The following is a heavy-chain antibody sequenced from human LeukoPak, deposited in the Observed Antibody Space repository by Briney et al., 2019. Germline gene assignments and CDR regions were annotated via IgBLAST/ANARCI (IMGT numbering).Heavy chain of an antibody. J-gene: IGHJ3*02. V-gene: IGHV1-2*02. CDR1: GYTFTGYY. CDR2: INPNSGGT. Sequence: GASVKVSCKASGYTFTGYYMHWVRQAPGQGLEWMGWINPNSGGTNYAQEFQGRVTMTRDTSISTAYMELSRLRSDDTAVYYCATSRKYSSGWRLFDIWGQGTMVTVSS. D-gene: IGHD6-19*01. CDR3: ATSRKYSSGWRLFDI.